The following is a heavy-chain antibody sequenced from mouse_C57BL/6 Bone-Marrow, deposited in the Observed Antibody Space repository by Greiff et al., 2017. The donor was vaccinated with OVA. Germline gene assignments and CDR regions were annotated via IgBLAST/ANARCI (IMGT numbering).Heavy chain of an antibody. D-gene: IGHD2-5*01. V-gene: IGHV5-9-1*02. Sequence: EVQLVESGEGLVKPGGSLKLSCAASGFTFSSYAMSWVRQTPEKRLEWVAYISSGGAYIYYADTVKGRFTISRDNARNTLYLQMSSLKSEDTAMYYCTRDHYSNPWFAYWGQGTLVTVSA. CDR2: ISSGGAYI. CDR1: GFTFSSYA. J-gene: IGHJ3*01. CDR3: TRDHYSNPWFAY.